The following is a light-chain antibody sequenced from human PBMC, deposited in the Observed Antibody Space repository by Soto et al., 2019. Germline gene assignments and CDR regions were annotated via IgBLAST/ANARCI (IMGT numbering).Light chain of an antibody. J-gene: IGKJ2*01. CDR2: QVS. V-gene: IGKV2-30*01. Sequence: DVVVTQSPLSLPVTLGQPASISCRSSQSLVSSDGNTYLSWFQQRPGQSPRRLIDQVSKRDSGVPDRLSGSGSGTDFTLTISRVEAEAVGTYYCLQGTHWPPYTFGQGTKLEI. CDR3: LQGTHWPPYT. CDR1: QSLVSSDGNTY.